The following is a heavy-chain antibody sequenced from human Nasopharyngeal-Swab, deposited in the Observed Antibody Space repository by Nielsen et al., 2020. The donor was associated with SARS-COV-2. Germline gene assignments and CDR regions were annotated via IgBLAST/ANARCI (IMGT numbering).Heavy chain of an antibody. J-gene: IGHJ4*02. D-gene: IGHD6-13*01. CDR2: IYYSGST. Sequence: RQAPGKGLEWIGSIYYSGSTYYSPSLKSRVTISVDTSKNQFSLKLSSVTAADTAVYYCARWKGIAAAWDYWGQGTLVTVSS. CDR3: ARWKGIAAAWDY. V-gene: IGHV4-39*01.